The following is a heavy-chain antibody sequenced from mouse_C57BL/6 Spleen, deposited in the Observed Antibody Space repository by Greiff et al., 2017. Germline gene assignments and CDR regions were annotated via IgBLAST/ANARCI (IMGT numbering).Heavy chain of an antibody. CDR3: ARGGPHYNAMDY. CDR2: IYYSGTI. J-gene: IGHJ4*01. CDR1: GISITTGNYR. Sequence: DVHLVESGPGLVKPSQTVFLTCTVTGISITTGNYRWSWIRQFPGNKLEWIGYIYYSGTITYNPSLTSRTTITRDTPKNQFFLEMNSLTAEDTATYYCARGGPHYNAMDYWGQGTSVTVSS. V-gene: IGHV3-5*01. D-gene: IGHD2-12*01.